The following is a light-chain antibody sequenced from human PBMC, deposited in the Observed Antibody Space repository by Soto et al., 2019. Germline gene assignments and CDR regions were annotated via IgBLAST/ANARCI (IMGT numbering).Light chain of an antibody. CDR1: QSVSSN. J-gene: IGKJ1*01. CDR3: QQYNTWPRA. CDR2: GAS. V-gene: IGKV3-15*01. Sequence: EIVMTQSPGTLSVSPGERATLSCRASQSVSSNLAWFQQKPGQAPRLLIYGASTRATGTPARFSGSGSGTEFTLTISGLQSEDFSVYYCQQYNTWPRAFGQGTKVEIK.